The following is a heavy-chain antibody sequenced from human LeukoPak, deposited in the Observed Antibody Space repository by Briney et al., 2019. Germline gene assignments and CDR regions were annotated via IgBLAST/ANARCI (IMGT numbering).Heavy chain of an antibody. CDR3: AKRAPMVRGRTDYQYGMDV. Sequence: GGSLRLSCAASGFTFSSYWMSWVRQAPGKGLEWVANIKQDGSEKYYVDSVKGRFTISRDNSKNTLYMQMNSLGAEDTAVYYCAKRAPMVRGRTDYQYGMDVWGQGTTVTVSS. CDR2: IKQDGSEK. V-gene: IGHV3-7*03. CDR1: GFTFSSYW. D-gene: IGHD3-10*01. J-gene: IGHJ6*02.